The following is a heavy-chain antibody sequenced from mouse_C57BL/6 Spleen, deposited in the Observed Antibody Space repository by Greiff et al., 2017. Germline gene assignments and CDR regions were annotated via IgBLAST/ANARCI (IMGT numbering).Heavy chain of an antibody. V-gene: IGHV1-64*01. D-gene: IGHD2-3*01. J-gene: IGHJ2*01. CDR2: IHPNSGST. CDR1: GYTFTSYW. Sequence: VQLQQPGAELVKPGASVKLSCKASGYTFTSYWMHWVKQRPGQGLEWIGMIHPNSGSTNYNEKFKSKATLTVDKSSSTAYMQLSSLTSEDSAVYYCARWDDGPYYFDYWGQGTTLTVSS. CDR3: ARWDDGPYYFDY.